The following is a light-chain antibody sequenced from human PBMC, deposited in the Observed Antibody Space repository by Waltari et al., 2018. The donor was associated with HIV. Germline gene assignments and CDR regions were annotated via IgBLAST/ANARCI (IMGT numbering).Light chain of an antibody. CDR3: SSYTSSSALYVV. Sequence: QSALTQPASVSGSPGQSITLSCTGTSSAVGGYNYVSWYQQHPGKAPKLMIYDVSNRPSGVSNRFSGSKSGNTASLTISGLQAEDEADYYCSSYTSSSALYVVFGGGTKLTVL. V-gene: IGLV2-14*03. CDR1: SSAVGGYNY. J-gene: IGLJ2*01. CDR2: DVS.